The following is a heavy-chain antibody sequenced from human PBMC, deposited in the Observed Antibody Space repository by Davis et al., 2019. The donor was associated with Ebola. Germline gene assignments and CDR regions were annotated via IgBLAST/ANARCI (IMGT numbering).Heavy chain of an antibody. CDR3: IIAILTGNR. D-gene: IGHD3-9*01. J-gene: IGHJ4*02. CDR1: GFIFSRSA. CDR2: IRSKTHNYAT. Sequence: PGGSLRLSCAASGFIFSRSAMHWVRQASGKGLEWVGRIRSKTHNYATAYAASVKGRFTISRDDSKNTAYLQMNSLKSDDTAVYYCIIAILTGNRWGQGTLVTVSS. V-gene: IGHV3-73*01.